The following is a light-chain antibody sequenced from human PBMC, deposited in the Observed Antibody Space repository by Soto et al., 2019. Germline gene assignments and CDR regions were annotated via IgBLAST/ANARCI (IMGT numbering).Light chain of an antibody. CDR1: SSDVGDYNR. CDR3: ISFTPSTTTHWV. Sequence: QSVLTQPPSVSGSPGQPITISCTGTSSDVGDYNRVSWYQHHPGKAPKLMIFEVTNRPSGISDRFSGFKSGSTASLTISELQPDDEADYYCISFTPSTTTHWVFGGGTNVTVL. J-gene: IGLJ3*02. CDR2: EVT. V-gene: IGLV2-14*01.